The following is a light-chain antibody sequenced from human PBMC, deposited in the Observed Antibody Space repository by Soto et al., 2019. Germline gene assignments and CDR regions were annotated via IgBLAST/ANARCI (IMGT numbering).Light chain of an antibody. Sequence: DIQMTQSPSSLSASVGDRVTLTCRASQDISQYLAWYQQRPGKVPKLLIYYASTLQSGVLSRFSGSGSGTEFTLTISSLQPEDVATYYCLKYTKDAPGTFGQWNKVEI. CDR1: QDISQY. V-gene: IGKV1-27*01. CDR2: YAS. CDR3: LKYTKDAPGT. J-gene: IGKJ1*01.